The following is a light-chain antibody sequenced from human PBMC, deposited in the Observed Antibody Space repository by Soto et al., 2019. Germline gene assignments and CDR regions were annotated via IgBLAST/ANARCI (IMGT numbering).Light chain of an antibody. V-gene: IGLV2-14*03. CDR3: SSYTSSSTLL. Sequence: QSALTQPASVSGSPGQSITISCTGTSSDVGTYNYVSWYQHHPGEAPKLMIYDVSNRPSGVSNRFSGSKSGNTASLTISGLQAEDEADYYCSSYTSSSTLLFGGETKFTVL. CDR1: SSDVGTYNY. J-gene: IGLJ2*01. CDR2: DVS.